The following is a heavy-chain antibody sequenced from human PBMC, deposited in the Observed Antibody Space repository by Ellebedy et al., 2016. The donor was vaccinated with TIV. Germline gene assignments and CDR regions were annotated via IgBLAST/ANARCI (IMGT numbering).Heavy chain of an antibody. Sequence: GESLKISCKGSGYSFTSYWISWVRQMPGKGLEWMGRIDPSDSYTNYSPSFQGHVTISADKSISTAYLQWSSLKASDTAMYYCARQGRSVCSGGSCYSAYYYGMDVWGQGTTVTVSS. CDR1: GYSFTSYW. D-gene: IGHD2-15*01. V-gene: IGHV5-10-1*01. J-gene: IGHJ6*02. CDR3: ARQGRSVCSGGSCYSAYYYGMDV. CDR2: IDPSDSYT.